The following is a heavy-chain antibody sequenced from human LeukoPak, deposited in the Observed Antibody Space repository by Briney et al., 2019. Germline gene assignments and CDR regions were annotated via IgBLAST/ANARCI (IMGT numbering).Heavy chain of an antibody. J-gene: IGHJ6*02. Sequence: ASVKVSCKASGYTFTGYYMHWVRQAPGQGLEWMGWINPNSGGTNYAQKFQGRVTMTRDTSISTAYMELSRLRSDDTAVYYCARVGNRPRYCSGGSCQPDYYYGMDVWGQGTTVTVSS. CDR3: ARVGNRPRYCSGGSCQPDYYYGMDV. CDR2: INPNSGGT. V-gene: IGHV1-2*02. D-gene: IGHD2-15*01. CDR1: GYTFTGYY.